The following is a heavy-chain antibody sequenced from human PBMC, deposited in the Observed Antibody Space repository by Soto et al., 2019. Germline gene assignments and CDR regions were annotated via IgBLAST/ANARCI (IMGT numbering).Heavy chain of an antibody. V-gene: IGHV3-7*03. Sequence: GESLKISCAASGFTFSSYWMSWVRQAPGKGLEWVANIKQDGSEKYYVDSVKGRFTISRDNAKNSLYLQMNSLRAEDTAVYYCARVQVVAATFYYFDYWGQGTLVTVSS. D-gene: IGHD2-15*01. CDR2: IKQDGSEK. CDR3: ARVQVVAATFYYFDY. CDR1: GFTFSSYW. J-gene: IGHJ4*02.